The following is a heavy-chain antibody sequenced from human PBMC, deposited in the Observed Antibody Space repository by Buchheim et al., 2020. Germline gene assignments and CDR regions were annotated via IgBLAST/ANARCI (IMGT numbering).Heavy chain of an antibody. V-gene: IGHV3-7*01. CDR2: IKEDGSEK. J-gene: IGHJ5*02. Sequence: VQLVESGGGLVQPGGSLRLSCAASGFSFSNNWMHWVRQAPGKGLEWVANIKEDGSEKHYVDSVKGRFIISRDNAKNSLFLQMNSLRAEDTAAYYCVKGGYDLWGQGTL. D-gene: IGHD3-22*01. CDR1: GFSFSNNW. CDR3: VKGGYDL.